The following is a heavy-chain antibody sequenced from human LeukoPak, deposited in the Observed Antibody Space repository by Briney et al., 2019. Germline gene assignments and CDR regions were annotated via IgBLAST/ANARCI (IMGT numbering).Heavy chain of an antibody. CDR2: INPNSGGT. V-gene: IGHV1-2*02. CDR1: GYTFTGYY. D-gene: IGHD1-26*01. CDR3: ARGSPAAIVGASTSFDY. J-gene: IGHJ4*02. Sequence: ASVKVSCKASGYTFTGYYMHWVRQAPGQGLEWMGWINPNSGGTNYAQKFQGRVTMTRDTSISTAYMELSRLRSDDTAVYYCARGSPAAIVGASTSFDYWGQGTLVTVSS.